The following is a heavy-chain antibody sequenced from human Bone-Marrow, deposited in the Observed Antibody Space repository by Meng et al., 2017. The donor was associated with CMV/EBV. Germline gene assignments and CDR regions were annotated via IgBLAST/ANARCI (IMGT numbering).Heavy chain of an antibody. CDR3: ARETFVTGTTQPYGMDV. D-gene: IGHD1-7*01. V-gene: IGHV4-59*01. CDR2: MYYSGSA. CDR1: GGSISGYY. J-gene: IGHJ6*02. Sequence: SETLSLTCTVSGGSISGYYWSWIRQPPGKGLECIGYMYYSGSANYNPSLKSRVTISVDTSRNQFSLRLSSVTAADTAVYYCARETFVTGTTQPYGMDVWGQGTTVTVPS.